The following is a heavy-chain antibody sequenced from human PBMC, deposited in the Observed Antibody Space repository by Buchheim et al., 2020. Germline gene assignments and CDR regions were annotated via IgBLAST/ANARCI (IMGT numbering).Heavy chain of an antibody. CDR2: MNPNTGNT. Sequence: QVQLVQSGAEVKKPGASVKVSCKASGYTFTSYDIHWVRQAAGQGLEWMGWMNPNTGNTGYAQKFQGRISMTRNSPIRPAYMELSSLRCEDTAVYYCARVLTYYDSSSYGYWGQGTL. V-gene: IGHV1-8*01. CDR1: GYTFTSYD. J-gene: IGHJ4*02. D-gene: IGHD3-22*01. CDR3: ARVLTYYDSSSYGY.